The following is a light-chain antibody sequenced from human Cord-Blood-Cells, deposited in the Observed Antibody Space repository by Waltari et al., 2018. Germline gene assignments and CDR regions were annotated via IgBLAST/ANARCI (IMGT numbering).Light chain of an antibody. CDR1: QSVSSSY. J-gene: IGKJ4*01. CDR2: GAS. Sequence: IVLTQSPGTLSLSPGERATLSCRARQSVSSSYLAWYQQKPGQAPRLLIYGASSRATGIPDRCSGSGSGTDFTLTISRLEPEEFAVYYCQQYGSSPRTFGGGTKVEIK. V-gene: IGKV3-20*01. CDR3: QQYGSSPRT.